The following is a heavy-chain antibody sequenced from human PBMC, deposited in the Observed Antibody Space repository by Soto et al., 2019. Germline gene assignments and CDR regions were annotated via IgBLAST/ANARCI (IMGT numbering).Heavy chain of an antibody. Sequence: QVQLQESGPGLVKASETLSLTCTVSGGSISSYYWSWIRQPPGKGLEWIGYIYYSGSTNYNPSLKRRINMSVNRSKGLSALKRGCVTGADTAVYYCGKQGGGVQVPGGGFYCYMDVWGKGTTVIV. V-gene: IGHV4-59*08. D-gene: IGHD3-16*01. CDR1: GGSISSYY. CDR3: GKQGGGVQVPGGGFYCYMDV. J-gene: IGHJ6*03. CDR2: IYYSGST.